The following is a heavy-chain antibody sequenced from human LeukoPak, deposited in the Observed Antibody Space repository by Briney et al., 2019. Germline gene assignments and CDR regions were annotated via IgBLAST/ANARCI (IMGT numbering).Heavy chain of an antibody. CDR3: ARVSLYYYGSGSGSDY. D-gene: IGHD3-10*01. CDR2: ISAYNGNT. Sequence: GASVKVSCKASGYTFTSYGISWVRQAPGQGLEWMGWISAYNGNTNYAQKLQGRVTMTTDTSTSTAYMELRSLRSDDTAVYYCARVSLYYYGSGSGSDYRGQGTLVTVSS. J-gene: IGHJ4*02. CDR1: GYTFTSYG. V-gene: IGHV1-18*01.